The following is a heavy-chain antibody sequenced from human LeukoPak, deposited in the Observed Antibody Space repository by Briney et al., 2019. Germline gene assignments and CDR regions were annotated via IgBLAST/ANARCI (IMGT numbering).Heavy chain of an antibody. CDR1: GFTFRSYW. J-gene: IGHJ4*02. CDR3: ATSRDSSGID. CDR2: INHDGSVK. V-gene: IGHV3-7*01. D-gene: IGHD3-22*01. Sequence: GGSLRLSCAAPGFTFRSYWMSWVRQAPGKGLEWVANINHDGSVKYYLDSVKGRFTISRDNAKNSLYLQMNSLRAEDTAVYYCATSRDSSGIDWGQGNLVTVSS.